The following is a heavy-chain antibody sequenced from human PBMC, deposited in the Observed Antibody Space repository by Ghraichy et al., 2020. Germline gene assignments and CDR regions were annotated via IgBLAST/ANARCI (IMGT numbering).Heavy chain of an antibody. CDR3: ARENRRDGYNYDY. CDR2: IKQDGSEK. V-gene: IGHV3-7*01. Sequence: GGSLRLSCAASGFIFSSYWMSWVRQAPGKGLEWVANIKQDGSEKYYVDSVKGRFSISRDNAKNSLYLQMNSLRAEDTVVYYCARENRRDGYNYDYWGQGTLVTVSS. J-gene: IGHJ4*02. CDR1: GFIFSSYW. D-gene: IGHD5-24*01.